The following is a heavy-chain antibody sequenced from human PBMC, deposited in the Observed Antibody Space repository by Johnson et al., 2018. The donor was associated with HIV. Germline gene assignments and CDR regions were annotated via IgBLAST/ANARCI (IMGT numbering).Heavy chain of an antibody. V-gene: IGHV3-30*04. CDR1: GFTFSAYA. Sequence: QVQLVESGGGVVQPGRSLRLSCAASGFTFSAYAVHWVRQAPGKGLEWLAIISYDGSNKYYADSVKGRFTISRDNSKNTLYLQMNSLRAEDTAVYYCARDIRWEPFPFDIWGQGTMVTVSS. D-gene: IGHD1-26*01. CDR3: ARDIRWEPFPFDI. J-gene: IGHJ3*02. CDR2: ISYDGSNK.